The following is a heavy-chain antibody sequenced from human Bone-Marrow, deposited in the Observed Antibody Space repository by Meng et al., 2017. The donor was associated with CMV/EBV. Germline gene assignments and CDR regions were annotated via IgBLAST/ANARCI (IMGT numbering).Heavy chain of an antibody. CDR1: GYTFTGYY. D-gene: IGHD1-26*01. J-gene: IGHJ5*02. Sequence: ASVKVSCKASGYTFTGYYMHWVRQAPGQGLEWVGWINPNSGGTNSAQEFQGRVTVTRDTSISTVYMELSWLRSGDTAVYYCARGSGSYFGNWVDPWGQGTLVTVSS. V-gene: IGHV1-2*02. CDR2: INPNSGGT. CDR3: ARGSGSYFGNWVDP.